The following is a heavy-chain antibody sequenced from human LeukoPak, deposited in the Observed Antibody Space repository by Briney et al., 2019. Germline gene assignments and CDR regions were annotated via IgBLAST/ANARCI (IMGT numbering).Heavy chain of an antibody. CDR2: IIPIFGTS. Sequence: GSSVKVSCKASGGTFSSYVVSWVRQAPGQRLEWMGEIIPIFGTSKYEQKFQGRDTITADESTSTAYMELSILRSEDTAVYYCARFDAVGALDYWGQGTLVTVSS. D-gene: IGHD1-26*01. CDR3: ARFDAVGALDY. J-gene: IGHJ4*02. CDR1: GGTFSSYV. V-gene: IGHV1-69*01.